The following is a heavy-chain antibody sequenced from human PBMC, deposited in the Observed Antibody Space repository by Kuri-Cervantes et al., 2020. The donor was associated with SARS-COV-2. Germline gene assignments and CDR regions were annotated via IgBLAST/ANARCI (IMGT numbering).Heavy chain of an antibody. CDR2: IYSGGST. V-gene: IGHV3-53*01. D-gene: IGHD3-10*01. CDR3: ARVVGIRGYFDY. J-gene: IGHJ4*02. CDR1: GFTVSSNY. Sequence: GESLTISCAASGFTVSSNYMSWVRQAPGKGLEWVSVIYSGGSTYYADSVKGRFTISRDNSKNTLYLQMNSLRAEDTAVYYCARVVGIRGYFDYWGQGTLVTVSS.